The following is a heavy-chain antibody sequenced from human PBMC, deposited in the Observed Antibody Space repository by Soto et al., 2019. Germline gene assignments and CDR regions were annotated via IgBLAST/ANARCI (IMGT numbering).Heavy chain of an antibody. CDR2: IIPIFGTA. D-gene: IGHD2-2*01. CDR3: ARREGYCISISCLGFDP. J-gene: IGHJ5*02. V-gene: IGHV1-69*12. Sequence: QVQLVQSGAEVKKPGSSVKVSCKASGGTFSSYAISWVRQAPGQGLEWMGGIIPIFGTANYAPKLQGRVTITADESTSTAYMEQSSLRSEATAVYYCARREGYCISISCLGFDPWGQGTLVTVSS. CDR1: GGTFSSYA.